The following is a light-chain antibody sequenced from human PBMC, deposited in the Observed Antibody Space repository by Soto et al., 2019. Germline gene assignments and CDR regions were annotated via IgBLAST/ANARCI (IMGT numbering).Light chain of an antibody. CDR1: QSVNSN. J-gene: IGKJ2*01. CDR3: QQYNNRPPDT. V-gene: IGKV3-15*01. Sequence: EIVMTQSPATLSVSPGERATLSCRASQSVNSNLAWYQQKPGQAPRLLIYGASTRVAGIPARFSGSGAGTEFILTISSLQSEDFAVYYCQQYNNRPPDTFGQGTKLEIK. CDR2: GAS.